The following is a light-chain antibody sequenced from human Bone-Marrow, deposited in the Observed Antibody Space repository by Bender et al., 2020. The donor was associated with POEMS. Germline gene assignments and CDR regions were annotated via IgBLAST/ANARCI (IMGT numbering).Light chain of an antibody. CDR2: DVR. J-gene: IGLJ2*01. CDR3: TSYTTGTTPVV. CDR1: SSDVGGYHY. Sequence: QSALTQPPSASGSPGQSITISCTGTSSDVGGYHYVSWYQQHPGKAPKLMIYDVRSRPSGVSSRFSGSKSGNTASLTISGLQADDEADYYCTSYTTGTTPVVFGGGTKLTVL. V-gene: IGLV2-14*03.